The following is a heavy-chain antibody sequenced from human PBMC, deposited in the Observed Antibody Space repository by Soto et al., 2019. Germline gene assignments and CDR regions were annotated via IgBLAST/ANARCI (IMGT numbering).Heavy chain of an antibody. CDR1: GYTFTSCG. CDR2: ISAYNGNT. J-gene: IGHJ6*02. Sequence: GASVKVSCKASGYTFTSCGISWVRQAPGQGLEWMGWISAYNGNTNYAQKLQGRVTMTTDTSTSTAYMELRSLRSDDTAVYYCARDYPTPITIFGVVIQDYYYYGMDVWGQGTTVTVSS. CDR3: ARDYPTPITIFGVVIQDYYYYGMDV. D-gene: IGHD3-3*01. V-gene: IGHV1-18*01.